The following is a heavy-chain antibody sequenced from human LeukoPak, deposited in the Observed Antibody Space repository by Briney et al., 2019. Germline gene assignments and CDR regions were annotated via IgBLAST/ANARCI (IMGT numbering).Heavy chain of an antibody. CDR2: IYTTGST. J-gene: IGHJ2*01. CDR3: ARTDAIAAAGTHWYFDL. V-gene: IGHV4-4*07. CDR1: GGSFTTYY. Sequence: SETLSLTCTVSGGSFTTYYWSWIRQPAGKGLEWIGRIYTTGSTDFNPSLKSRVTMSVDTSKNQFSLKLSSVTAADTAVCYCARTDAIAAAGTHWYFDLWGRGTLVTVSS. D-gene: IGHD6-13*01.